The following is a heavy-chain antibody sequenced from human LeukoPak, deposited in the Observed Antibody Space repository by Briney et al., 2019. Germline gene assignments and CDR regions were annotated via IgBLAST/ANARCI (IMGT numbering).Heavy chain of an antibody. J-gene: IGHJ4*02. CDR3: ARDSQVAARGYYFDY. CDR1: GYTFTGYY. CDR2: INPNSGGT. V-gene: IGHV1-2*06. D-gene: IGHD2-15*01. Sequence: ASVKVSCKASGYTFTGYYMHWVRQAPGQGLEWMGRINPNSGGTNYAQKFQGRVTMTRDTSISTVYMELSSLRSEDTAVYYCARDSQVAARGYYFDYWGQGTLVTVSS.